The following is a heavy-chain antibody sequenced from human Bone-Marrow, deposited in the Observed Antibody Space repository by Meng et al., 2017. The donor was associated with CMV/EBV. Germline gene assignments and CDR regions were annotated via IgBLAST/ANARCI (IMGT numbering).Heavy chain of an antibody. V-gene: IGHV1-69*10. J-gene: IGHJ5*02. CDR1: GGTFSSYA. Sequence: SVKVSCKASGGTFSSYAISWVRQAPGQGLEWMGGIIPILGIANYAQKFQGRVTITADKSTSTAYMELSRLRSEDTAVYYCARGGADGVVVPDATNWFDPWGQGTLVTVSS. CDR3: ARGGADGVVVPDATNWFDP. CDR2: IIPILGIA. D-gene: IGHD2-2*01.